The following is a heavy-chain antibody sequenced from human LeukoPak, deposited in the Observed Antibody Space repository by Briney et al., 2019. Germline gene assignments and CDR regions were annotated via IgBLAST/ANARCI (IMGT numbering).Heavy chain of an antibody. CDR1: GGSISSYY. J-gene: IGHJ5*02. Sequence: RSSETLSLTCTVSGGSISSYYWSWIRQPPGKGLEWIGYIYYSGSTNYNPSLKSRVTISVDTPQNQFSLRLSSVTAADTAVYYCTRNNWFDPWGQGTLVTVSS. CDR3: TRNNWFDP. CDR2: IYYSGST. V-gene: IGHV4-59*12.